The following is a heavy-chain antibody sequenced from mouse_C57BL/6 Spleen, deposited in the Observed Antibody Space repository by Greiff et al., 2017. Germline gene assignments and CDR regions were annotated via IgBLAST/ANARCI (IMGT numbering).Heavy chain of an antibody. V-gene: IGHV1-5*01. D-gene: IGHD1-1*01. CDR3: TRYEESWGFYYCY. Sequence: EVQLQQSGTVLARPGASVKMSCKTSGYTFTSYWMHWVKQRPGQGLDWIGAIYPGNSDTSYNQKFKGKAKLTAVTSASTAYMELSSLTNEDSAVYYCTRYEESWGFYYCYWGQGTTLTVSS. CDR2: IYPGNSDT. CDR1: GYTFTSYW. J-gene: IGHJ2*01.